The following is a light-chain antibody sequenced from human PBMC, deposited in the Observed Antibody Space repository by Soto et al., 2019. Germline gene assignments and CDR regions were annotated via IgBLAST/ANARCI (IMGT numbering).Light chain of an antibody. CDR2: AAS. Sequence: IQMTQSPSTLSASVGDRVTLTFRASQTINSWLAWYQQKPGKAPKLLIYAASSLQTGVSSRFSGSGSGTDFTLTISNLQPEDFATYYCQQTSSTPTFGGGTKVDIK. V-gene: IGKV1-39*01. CDR3: QQTSSTPT. CDR1: QTINSW. J-gene: IGKJ4*01.